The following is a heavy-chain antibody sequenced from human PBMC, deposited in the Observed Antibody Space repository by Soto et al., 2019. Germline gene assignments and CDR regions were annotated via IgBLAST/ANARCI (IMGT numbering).Heavy chain of an antibody. CDR3: ARDWSGGYSRSWFDP. CDR2: INAGNGNT. D-gene: IGHD3-22*01. V-gene: IGHV1-3*01. J-gene: IGHJ5*02. CDR1: GYTFTSYA. Sequence: ASVKVSCKASGYTFTSYAMHWVRQAPGQRLEWMGWINAGNGNTKYSQKFQGRVTITRDTSASTAYMELSSLRSEDTAVYYCARDWSGGYSRSWFDPWGQGTLVTVSS.